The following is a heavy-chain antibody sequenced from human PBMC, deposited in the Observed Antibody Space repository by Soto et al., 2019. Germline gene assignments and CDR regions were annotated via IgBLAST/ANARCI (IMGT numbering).Heavy chain of an antibody. Sequence: SETLSLTCTISGGAISTYYWSWIRQPPGKGLEWIGYIYYTGSTSYNPSLRSRVTISVDTSKNEFSLELRSVTAEDTAVYYCAKDRRAGGNSAFYFDFWGQGAQVTVSS. D-gene: IGHD3-16*01. CDR2: IYYTGST. V-gene: IGHV4-59*12. J-gene: IGHJ4*02. CDR3: AKDRRAGGNSAFYFDF. CDR1: GGAISTYY.